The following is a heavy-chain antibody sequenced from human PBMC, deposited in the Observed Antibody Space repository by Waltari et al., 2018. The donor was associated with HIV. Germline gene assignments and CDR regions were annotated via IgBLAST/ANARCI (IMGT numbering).Heavy chain of an antibody. J-gene: IGHJ4*02. CDR2: IWYDGSNK. D-gene: IGHD6-6*01. CDR1: GFTFNHYG. CDR3: ARDRGGSSSLVLDS. Sequence: VQLVESGGGVVQPGRSLRLSCAAAGFTFNHYGMHWVRQAPGKGLEWVAVIWYDGSNKYYADSVKGRFTISRDNSKNRLYLQMNSLRAEDTAVYYCARDRGGSSSLVLDSWGQGTLVTVSS. V-gene: IGHV3-33*01.